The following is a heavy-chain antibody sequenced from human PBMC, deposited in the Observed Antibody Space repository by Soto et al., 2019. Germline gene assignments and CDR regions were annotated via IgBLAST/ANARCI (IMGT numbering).Heavy chain of an antibody. CDR3: ARCPCCYVYHDVMAF. CDR1: GGSIRSYY. V-gene: IGHV4-4*07. CDR2: IDTSGTT. Sequence: SETLSLTCTVSGGSIRSYYCSLIRQAAGKGLEWIGRIDTSGTTNYNPSLRSRVTMSVDASKNQFSLNLSSVTAADTAVYFCARCPCCYVYHDVMAFWGQGTTVT. J-gene: IGHJ6*02. D-gene: IGHD3-16*01.